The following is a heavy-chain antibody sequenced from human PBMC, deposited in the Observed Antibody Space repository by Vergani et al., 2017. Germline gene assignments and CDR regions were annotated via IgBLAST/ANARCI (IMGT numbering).Heavy chain of an antibody. CDR2: ISGNNDDV. CDR3: ARDGYDFWSSYYYYYYMDV. CDR1: GFTFSHYS. J-gene: IGHJ6*03. D-gene: IGHD3-3*01. Sequence: EVQMVESGGGLVKPGGSLRLSCVASGFTFSHYSMNWVRQAPGKGLEWVSSISGNNDDVYYADSVKGRFTISRDNAKNSLYLDMSSLRAEDTAVYYCARDGYDFWSSYYYYYYMDVWGKGTTVTVSS. V-gene: IGHV3-21*01.